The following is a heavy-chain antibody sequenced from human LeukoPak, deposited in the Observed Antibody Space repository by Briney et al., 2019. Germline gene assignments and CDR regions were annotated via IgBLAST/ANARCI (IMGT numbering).Heavy chain of an antibody. J-gene: IGHJ5*02. CDR1: GYSFTSYW. V-gene: IGHV5-51*01. CDR3: ARRPDMTGAFDP. D-gene: IGHD1-14*01. CDR2: IYPGDSDT. Sequence: GESLEISCKGSGYSFTSYWIDWVRQMPGKGLEWMGIIYPGDSDTRYSPSFQGQVTISADKSINTAYLQWSSLKASDTAMYYCARRPDMTGAFDPWGQGTLVTVSS.